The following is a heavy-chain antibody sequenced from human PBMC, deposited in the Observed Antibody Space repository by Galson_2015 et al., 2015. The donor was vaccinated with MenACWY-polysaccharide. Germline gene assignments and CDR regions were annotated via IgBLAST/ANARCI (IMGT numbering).Heavy chain of an antibody. CDR2: IYPGDSDT. D-gene: IGHD3-9*01. Sequence: QSGAEVKKPGESLQISCTGSGSSFTGYWIGRVRQMPGKGLEWMGIIYPGDSDTRYSPSFQGQVTISADKSISTAYLQWSSLKASDTAMYYCAKVDRHANDYWGQGTLVTVSS. CDR3: AKVDRHANDY. V-gene: IGHV5-51*03. J-gene: IGHJ4*02. CDR1: GSSFTGYW.